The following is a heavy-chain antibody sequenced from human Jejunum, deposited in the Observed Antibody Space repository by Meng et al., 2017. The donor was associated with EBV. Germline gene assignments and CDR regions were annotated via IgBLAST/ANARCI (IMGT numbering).Heavy chain of an antibody. J-gene: IGHJ4*02. CDR3: ARYSGSYSLAN. CDR2: INTANGNS. CDR1: GYTFTDYA. Sequence: LRLFQPVSELTNPGAPLRLSCKASGYTFTDYAILWVQQAPGQGLEWMGWINTANGNSTYAQAFTGRFVFSLDTSVNTAFLQISDLKAEDSALYYCARYSGSYSLANWGQGTLVTVSS. D-gene: IGHD3-10*01. V-gene: IGHV7-4-1*02.